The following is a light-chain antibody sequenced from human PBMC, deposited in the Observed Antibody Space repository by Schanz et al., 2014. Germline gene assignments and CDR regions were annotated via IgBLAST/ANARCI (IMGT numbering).Light chain of an antibody. CDR1: QSIDNKY. J-gene: IGKJ4*01. CDR2: DAS. CDR3: QQRSNWPLT. Sequence: IVLTQSPGTLSLSPGERATLSCRASQSIDNKYLAWYQQKPGQAPRLLIYDASNRATGIPARFSGSGSGTDFTLTISSLEPEDFALYYCQQRSNWPLTFGGGTKVEIK. V-gene: IGKV3D-20*02.